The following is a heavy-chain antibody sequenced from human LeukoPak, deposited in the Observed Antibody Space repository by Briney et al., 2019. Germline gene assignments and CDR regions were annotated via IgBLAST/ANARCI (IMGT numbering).Heavy chain of an antibody. CDR3: ARQVGYDFWSGYSYYFDY. Sequence: ASVKVSCKASGYTFSTFGISWVRQAPGQGLEWMGWISANSGNTGYAQKFQGRVTMTRDTSISTAYMELSSLRSEDTAVYYCARQVGYDFWSGYSYYFDYWGQGTLVTVSS. J-gene: IGHJ4*02. CDR2: ISANSGNT. V-gene: IGHV1-8*02. D-gene: IGHD3-3*01. CDR1: GYTFSTFG.